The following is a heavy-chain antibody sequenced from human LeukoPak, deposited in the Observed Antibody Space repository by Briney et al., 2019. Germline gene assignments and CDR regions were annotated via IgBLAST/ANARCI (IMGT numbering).Heavy chain of an antibody. Sequence: GGSLRLSCAASGFTVSSNYMSWVRQAPGKGLEWVSVLYSDGRTFYTDSFTGRFTISTHNSNNTLYFQMNNLRAEDTTVDYCARVPLHPTISNFDFWGQGTLVTVSS. J-gene: IGHJ4*02. CDR3: ARVPLHPTISNFDF. D-gene: IGHD2/OR15-2a*01. V-gene: IGHV3-53*04. CDR1: GFTVSSNY. CDR2: LYSDGRT.